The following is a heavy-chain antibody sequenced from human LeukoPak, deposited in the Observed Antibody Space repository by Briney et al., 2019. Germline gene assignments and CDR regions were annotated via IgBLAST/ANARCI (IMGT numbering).Heavy chain of an antibody. D-gene: IGHD5-18*01. J-gene: IGHJ4*02. Sequence: TSGTLSLTCDVSGDSTTSPNWWSWVRQPPGKGLQWIGEIYHSGSTSYNPSLKSRVTIAVDKSRNQFSLKLTPVIAADTAVYYCARVVDTAPYYFDYWGQGTLVTVSS. V-gene: IGHV4-4*02. CDR2: IYHSGST. CDR3: ARVVDTAPYYFDY. CDR1: GDSTTSPNW.